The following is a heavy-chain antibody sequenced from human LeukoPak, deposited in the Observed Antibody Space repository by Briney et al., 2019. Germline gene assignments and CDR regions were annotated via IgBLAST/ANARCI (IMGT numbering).Heavy chain of an antibody. V-gene: IGHV1-69*04. D-gene: IGHD3-22*01. CDR1: GGTFSSYI. Sequence: ASVKVSCKASGGTFSSYIISWVRQAPGQGLEWMGRIIPILGIANYAQKFQGRVTITADKSTSTAYMELSSLRSEDTAVYYCARENYYDSSGYSLDYWGQGTLVTVSS. J-gene: IGHJ4*02. CDR3: ARENYYDSSGYSLDY. CDR2: IIPILGIA.